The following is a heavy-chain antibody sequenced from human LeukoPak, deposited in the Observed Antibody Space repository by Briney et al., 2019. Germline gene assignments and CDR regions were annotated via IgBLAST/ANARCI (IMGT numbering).Heavy chain of an antibody. Sequence: PGRSLRLSCAASGFTYSSYGMHWVRQAPGKGLEWVAAISYDGSNKYYADSVKGRFTISRDNSKNTLYLQMNSLRAEDPAVYYCAKLPSSGLPPPDYWGQGTLVTVSS. CDR2: ISYDGSNK. CDR1: GFTYSSYG. CDR3: AKLPSSGLPPPDY. J-gene: IGHJ4*02. V-gene: IGHV3-30*18. D-gene: IGHD2-15*01.